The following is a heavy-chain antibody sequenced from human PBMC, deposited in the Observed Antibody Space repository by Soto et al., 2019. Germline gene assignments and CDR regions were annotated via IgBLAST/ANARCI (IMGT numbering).Heavy chain of an antibody. Sequence: SETLSLTCTVSGGSISSYYWSWIRQPPGKGLEWIGYIYYSGSTNYNPSLKSRVTISVDTSKNQFSLKLSSVTAADTAVYYCARGRGYSGYDFYYYYYMDVWGKGTTVTVSS. V-gene: IGHV4-59*01. D-gene: IGHD5-12*01. CDR1: GGSISSYY. CDR3: ARGRGYSGYDFYYYYYMDV. CDR2: IYYSGST. J-gene: IGHJ6*03.